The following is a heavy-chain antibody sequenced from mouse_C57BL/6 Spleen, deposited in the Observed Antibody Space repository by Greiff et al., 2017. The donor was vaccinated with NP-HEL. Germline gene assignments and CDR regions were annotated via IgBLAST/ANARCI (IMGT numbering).Heavy chain of an antibody. J-gene: IGHJ4*01. V-gene: IGHV1-7*01. CDR1: GYTFTSYW. CDR3: AICDYDGYSMDY. D-gene: IGHD2-4*01. CDR2: INPSSGYP. Sequence: VQLQQSGAELAKPGASVKLSCKASGYTFTSYWMHWVKQRPGQGLEWIGYINPSSGYPKYNQKFKDKATLTAYKSSSTAYMQLRSLTYEDSAVYYCAICDYDGYSMDYWGQGTSVTVSS.